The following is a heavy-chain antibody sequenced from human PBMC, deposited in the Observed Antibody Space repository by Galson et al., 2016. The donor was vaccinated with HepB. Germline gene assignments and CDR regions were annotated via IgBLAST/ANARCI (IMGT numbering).Heavy chain of an antibody. CDR3: AKGLPRYNYDGNGYAD. CDR1: GFTFSTYA. Sequence: SLRLSCAASGFTFSTYAMSWVRQAPGKGLEWVSAISGNGYTTYYADSVKGRFTISRDNSKNSLFLQMNSLRAEDTAVYYCAKGLPRYNYDGNGYADWGQGSLVTVSS. V-gene: IGHV3-23*01. D-gene: IGHD3-22*01. J-gene: IGHJ4*02. CDR2: ISGNGYTT.